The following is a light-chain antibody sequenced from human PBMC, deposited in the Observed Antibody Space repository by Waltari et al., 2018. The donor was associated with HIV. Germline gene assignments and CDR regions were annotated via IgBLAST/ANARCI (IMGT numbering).Light chain of an antibody. CDR2: VNSEGLH. J-gene: IGLJ2*01. CDR1: SWNPHYA. CDR3: QTWGSGIHVV. V-gene: IGLV4-69*01. Sequence: VMSQSPSASASVGASVNPTCPMRSWNPHYAIAWPHTQPEKGPRYCKKVNSEGLHKKEYGVPDRFSGSSSGAERYLTISSLQSEDEGDYYCQTWGSGIHVVFGGGTKVTVL.